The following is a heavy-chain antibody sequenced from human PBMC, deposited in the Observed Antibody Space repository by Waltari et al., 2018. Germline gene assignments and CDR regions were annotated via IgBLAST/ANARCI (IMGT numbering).Heavy chain of an antibody. Sequence: QVQLQQWGAGLLKPSETLSRTCAVYGGSFSGYYWSWIRQPPGKGLEWIGEITHSGSTNYNPSLKGRVTISVDTSKTQFSLKLSSVTAADTAVYYCAREGVLNVWSGGSCPFDPWGQGTLVTVSS. CDR2: ITHSGST. J-gene: IGHJ5*02. CDR1: GGSFSGYY. D-gene: IGHD2-15*01. V-gene: IGHV4-34*01. CDR3: AREGVLNVWSGGSCPFDP.